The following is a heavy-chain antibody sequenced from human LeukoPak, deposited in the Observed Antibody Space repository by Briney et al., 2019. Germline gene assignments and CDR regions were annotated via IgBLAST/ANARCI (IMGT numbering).Heavy chain of an antibody. CDR2: INHSGST. CDR3: ARGPMDV. Sequence: SETLSLTCAVYGGSFSGYYWSWIRQPPGKGLEWIGEINHSGSTNYNPSLKSRVTISVDTSKNQFSLKLSSVTAADTAVYYCARGPMDVWGQGTTATVSS. CDR1: GGSFSGYY. J-gene: IGHJ6*02. V-gene: IGHV4-34*01.